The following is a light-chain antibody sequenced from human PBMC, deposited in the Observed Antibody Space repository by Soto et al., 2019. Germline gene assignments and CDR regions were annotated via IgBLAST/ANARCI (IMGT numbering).Light chain of an antibody. J-gene: IGLJ2*01. CDR1: SSDVGAYNS. Sequence: SVLTQPASVSGSPGQSITISCTGTSSDVGAYNSVSWFQHHPGRAPKLMIYEVTNRPSGVSNRFSGSKSGNTASLTISGLQAEDEADYYCSSYTGSGNVFGGGTQLTVL. V-gene: IGLV2-14*01. CDR3: SSYTGSGNV. CDR2: EVT.